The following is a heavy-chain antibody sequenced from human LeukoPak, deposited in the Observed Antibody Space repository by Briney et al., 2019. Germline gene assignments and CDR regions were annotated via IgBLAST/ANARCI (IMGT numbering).Heavy chain of an antibody. V-gene: IGHV4-61*02. D-gene: IGHD6-13*01. CDR2: IYTSGST. CDR1: GGSISSGSYY. Sequence: SETLSLHCTVSGGSISSGSYYWSWIRQPPGKGLEWIGRIYTSGSTNYNPSLKSRVTISVDTSKNQFSLKLSSVTAADTSVYYCARVPRSIAAVTPWGQGTLVTVSS. J-gene: IGHJ4*02. CDR3: ARVPRSIAAVTP.